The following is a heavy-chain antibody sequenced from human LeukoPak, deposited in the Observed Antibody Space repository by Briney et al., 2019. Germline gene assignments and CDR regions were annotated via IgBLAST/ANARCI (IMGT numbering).Heavy chain of an antibody. Sequence: SVKVSCKASGYTFTSYGISWVRQAPGQGLEWMGGIIPIFGTANYAQKFQGRVTITADESTSTAYMELSSLRSEDTAVYYCATARYSGYSYYYYYMDVWGKGTTVTISS. CDR2: IIPIFGTA. V-gene: IGHV1-69*13. D-gene: IGHD5-12*01. CDR1: GYTFTSYG. CDR3: ATARYSGYSYYYYYMDV. J-gene: IGHJ6*03.